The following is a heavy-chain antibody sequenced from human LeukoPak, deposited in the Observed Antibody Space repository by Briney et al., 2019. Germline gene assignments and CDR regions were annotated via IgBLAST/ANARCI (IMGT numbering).Heavy chain of an antibody. CDR3: ARSSSSSRRGSYYYNGMDV. D-gene: IGHD6-6*01. J-gene: IGHJ6*02. CDR2: IGTAGDT. CDR1: GFTFSNDD. V-gene: IGHV3-13*01. Sequence: GGSLRLSCAASGFTFSNDDMHWVRQATGRGLEWVSTIGTAGDTYYPGSVKGRFTSSRENAKNSLHLQMNSLRAGDTAVYYCARSSSSSRRGSYYYNGMDVWGRGTTVTVSS.